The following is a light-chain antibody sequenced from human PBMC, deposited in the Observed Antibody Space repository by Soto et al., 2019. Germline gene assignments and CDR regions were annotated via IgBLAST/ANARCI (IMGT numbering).Light chain of an antibody. V-gene: IGKV1-33*01. Sequence: DLQMTQSPSSLSASVGDRVTITCQASQDITNDLNWYQQKPGKAPKVLIYEASNLKTGVPSRFSGSGSGTDFTFTISSLQPEDIATYFCQQYDNVPLTFGGGTKVEIK. CDR3: QQYDNVPLT. CDR2: EAS. CDR1: QDITND. J-gene: IGKJ4*01.